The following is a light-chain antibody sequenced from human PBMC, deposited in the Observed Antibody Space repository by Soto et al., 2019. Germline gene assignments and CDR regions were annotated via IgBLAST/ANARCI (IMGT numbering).Light chain of an antibody. J-gene: IGKJ1*01. CDR1: QSISSL. CDR3: QQYNPYSRT. Sequence: DIQMTQSPSTLSASVGDRVTITCRASQSISSLLAWYQQKPGEAPKLLIYEVSTLERGVPSRFSGSGYGTEFHLTISRLQPDDLATFYYQQYNPYSRTFGQGTKVEVK. V-gene: IGKV1-5*03. CDR2: EVS.